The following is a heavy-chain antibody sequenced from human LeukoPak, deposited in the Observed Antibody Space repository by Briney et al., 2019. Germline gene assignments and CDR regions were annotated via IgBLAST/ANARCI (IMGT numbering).Heavy chain of an antibody. J-gene: IGHJ3*02. CDR3: AKGVWNYETDAFDI. CDR1: GVTFDDYA. D-gene: IGHD1-7*01. Sequence: SLRLSCAASGVTFDDYAMHWVRQAPGKGLEWVSGISWNSGSIGYADSVKGRFTISRDNAKSSLYLQMNSLRAEDTALYYCAKGVWNYETDAFDIWGQGTMVTVSS. V-gene: IGHV3-9*01. CDR2: ISWNSGSI.